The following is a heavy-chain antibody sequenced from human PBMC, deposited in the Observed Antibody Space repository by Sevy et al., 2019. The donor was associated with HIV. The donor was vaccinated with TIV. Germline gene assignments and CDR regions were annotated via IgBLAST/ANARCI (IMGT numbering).Heavy chain of an antibody. CDR3: ARGGVSSGWY. CDR1: GFTFSSYW. V-gene: IGHV3-74*01. Sequence: GGSLRLSCAASGFTFSSYWMHWVRQAPGKGLMWVSRINSDGSITSYADSVKGRFTISRDNAKNTLYLQMNSLRAEDTAVYYCARGGVSSGWYWGQGTLVTVSS. CDR2: INSDGSIT. D-gene: IGHD6-19*01. J-gene: IGHJ4*02.